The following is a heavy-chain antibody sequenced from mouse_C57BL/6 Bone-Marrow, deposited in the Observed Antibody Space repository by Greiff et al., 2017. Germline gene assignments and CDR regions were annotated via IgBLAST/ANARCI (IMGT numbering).Heavy chain of an antibody. CDR3: AGERGYGMDY. Sequence: QVQLQQPGAELVMPGASVKLSCKASGYTFTSYWMHWVKQRPGQGLEWIGEIDPADSYTNYNQKFKGKATLTVDKSSSTAYMQRRSLTSEDAAVYYCAGERGYGMDYWGQGTSVTVSA. J-gene: IGHJ4*01. D-gene: IGHD2-13*01. CDR2: IDPADSYT. V-gene: IGHV1-69*01. CDR1: GYTFTSYW.